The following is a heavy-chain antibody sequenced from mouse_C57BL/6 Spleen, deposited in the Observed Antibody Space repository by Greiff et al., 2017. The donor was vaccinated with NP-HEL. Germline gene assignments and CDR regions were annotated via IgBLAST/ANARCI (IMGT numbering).Heavy chain of an antibody. CDR1: GFTFSDYG. J-gene: IGHJ2*01. D-gene: IGHD4-1*01. V-gene: IGHV5-17*01. CDR2: ISSGSSTI. CDR3: ARASGTSKSDFDY. Sequence: EVKLVESGGGLVKPGGSLKLSCAASGFTFSDYGMHWVRQAPEKGLEWVAYISSGSSTIYYADTVKGRFTISRDNAKNTLFLQMTSLRSEDTAMYYWARASGTSKSDFDYWGQGTTLTVSS.